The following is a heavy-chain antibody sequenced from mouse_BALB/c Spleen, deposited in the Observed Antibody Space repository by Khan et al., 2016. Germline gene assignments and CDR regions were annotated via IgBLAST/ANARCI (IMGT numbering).Heavy chain of an antibody. CDR2: ITYSGST. CDR1: GYSITNDYA. V-gene: IGHV3-2*02. D-gene: IGHD2-4*01. Sequence: EVQLQESGPGLVKPSQSLSLTCTVTGYSITNDYAWNWIRQFPGNKLEWMGYITYSGSTSYNLSLKSRFSITRDTSKNQFFLQLNSVTSEYTATYYCARGDYDGTYYGMDFWGQGTSVTVSS. CDR3: ARGDYDGTYYGMDF. J-gene: IGHJ4*01.